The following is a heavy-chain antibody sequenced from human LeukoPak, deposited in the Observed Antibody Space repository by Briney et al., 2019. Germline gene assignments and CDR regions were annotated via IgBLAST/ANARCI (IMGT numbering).Heavy chain of an antibody. D-gene: IGHD2-15*01. V-gene: IGHV4-4*07. Sequence: PSETLSLTCTVSGGSISSYYWSWIRQPAGKGLEWIGRIYTSGSTNYNPSLKSRVTMSVDTSKNQFSLKLSSVTAADTAVYYCARARRQCSGGSCYFTNYDYWGQGTLVTVSS. CDR3: ARARRQCSGGSCYFTNYDY. CDR2: IYTSGST. CDR1: GGSISSYY. J-gene: IGHJ4*02.